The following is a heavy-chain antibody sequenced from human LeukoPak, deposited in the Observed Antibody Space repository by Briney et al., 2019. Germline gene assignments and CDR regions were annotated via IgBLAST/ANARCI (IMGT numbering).Heavy chain of an antibody. CDR1: GFSLGGNY. J-gene: IGHJ3*02. Sequence: PGGALRLSCTASGFSLGGNYISWVRQAPGKGLEWVSIFYIDGRAFHAASVKGRFTMSRDISKNSVDLQRNSLGAEDTAVYLCARDRRRLRGQNGDGDAFDIWGQGTRVTVSS. V-gene: IGHV3-53*01. CDR2: FYIDGRA. D-gene: IGHD2-8*01. CDR3: ARDRRRLRGQNGDGDAFDI.